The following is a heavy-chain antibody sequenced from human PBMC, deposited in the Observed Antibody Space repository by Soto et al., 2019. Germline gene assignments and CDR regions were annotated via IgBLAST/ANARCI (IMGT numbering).Heavy chain of an antibody. V-gene: IGHV2-70*18. Sequence: KPSETLSLTCTVSGGSISSYYWSWIRQPPGKALEWLALIDWDDDKYYSTSLKTRPTISKDTSKNQVVLTMTNMDPVDTATYYCARIFRGYSGYETFDYWGQGTLVTVSS. J-gene: IGHJ4*02. CDR2: IDWDDDK. CDR1: GGSISSYYW. CDR3: ARIFRGYSGYETFDY. D-gene: IGHD5-12*01.